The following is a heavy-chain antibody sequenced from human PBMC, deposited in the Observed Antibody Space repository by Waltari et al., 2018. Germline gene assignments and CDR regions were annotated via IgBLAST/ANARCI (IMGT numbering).Heavy chain of an antibody. CDR3: ARDFRGGDDLF. CDR2: IKPGGGDK. D-gene: IGHD4-17*01. CDR1: GFTFSSNW. Sequence: EVQLVEPGGGLVQPGGSLRLSCATSGFTFSSNWMSWVRQAPGNRLECVANIKPGGGDKSYVDSVKGRFTISRDDAKISLYLQMNSLRAEDTAVYYCARDFRGGDDLFRGQGTLVTVSS. J-gene: IGHJ4*02. V-gene: IGHV3-7*01.